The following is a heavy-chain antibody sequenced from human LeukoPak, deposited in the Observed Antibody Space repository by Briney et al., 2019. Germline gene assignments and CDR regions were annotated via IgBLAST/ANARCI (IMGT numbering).Heavy chain of an antibody. CDR2: INHSGST. CDR1: GGSFSGYY. CDR3: ARGPSRGWYHNWFDP. V-gene: IGHV4-34*01. D-gene: IGHD6-19*01. Sequence: PSETLSLTCAVFGGSFSGYYWSWIRQPPGKGLEWIGEINHSGSTNYNPSLKSRVTISVDTSKNQFSLKLSSVTAADTAVYYCARGPSRGWYHNWFDPWGQGTLVTVSS. J-gene: IGHJ5*02.